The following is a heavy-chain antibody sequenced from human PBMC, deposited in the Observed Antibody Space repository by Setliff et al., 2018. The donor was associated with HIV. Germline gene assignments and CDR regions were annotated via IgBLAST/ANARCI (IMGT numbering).Heavy chain of an antibody. J-gene: IGHJ3*02. CDR2: INWNGGST. V-gene: IGHV3-20*04. D-gene: IGHD6-19*01. CDR3: VRDKWLVPDTFDI. CDR1: GFTFSSYT. Sequence: GGSLRLSCAVSGFTFSSYTMHWVRQAPGKGLEWVSGINWNGGSTGYVDSVKGRFTISRDNAKNSLYLQMNSLRAEDMALYYCVRDKWLVPDTFDIWGQGTMVTVSS.